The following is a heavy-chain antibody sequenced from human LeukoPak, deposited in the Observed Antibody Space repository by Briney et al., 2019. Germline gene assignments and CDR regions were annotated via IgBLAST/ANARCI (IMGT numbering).Heavy chain of an antibody. CDR1: GFTFSTFA. V-gene: IGHV3-23*01. Sequence: GGSLRLSCAASGFTFSTFAMIWVRQPPGKGLEWVSSIFPSGGEIHCADSVRGRFTISRDNSKSTLSLQMNSLRAEDTAIYYCATYRQVLLPFESWGQGTLVTVPS. CDR3: ATYRQVLLPFES. J-gene: IGHJ4*02. D-gene: IGHD2-8*02. CDR2: IFPSGGEI.